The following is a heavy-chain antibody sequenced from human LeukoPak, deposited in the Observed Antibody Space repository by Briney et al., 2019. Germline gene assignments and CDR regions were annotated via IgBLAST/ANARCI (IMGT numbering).Heavy chain of an antibody. CDR3: AKDRDYDSSGYYPPFDAFDI. D-gene: IGHD3-22*01. CDR1: GFTFSSYS. V-gene: IGHV3-21*01. CDR2: ISSSSSYI. Sequence: GGSQRLSCAASGFTFSSYSMNWVRQAPGKGLEWVSSISSSSSYIYYADSVKGRFTISRDNAKNSLYLQMNSLRAEDTAVYYCAKDRDYDSSGYYPPFDAFDIWGQGTMVTVSS. J-gene: IGHJ3*02.